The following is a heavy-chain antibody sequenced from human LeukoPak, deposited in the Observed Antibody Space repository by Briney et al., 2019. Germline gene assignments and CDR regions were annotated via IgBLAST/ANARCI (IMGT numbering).Heavy chain of an antibody. Sequence: TGGSLRLSCAASGFTFSIYWMHWVRQAPGKGLVWVSRINSDGSSTSYADSVKGRFTISRDNAKNTLYLQMNSLRAEDTAVYYCARDRGGQRGYRYGDFDYWGQGTLVTVSS. CDR1: GFTFSIYW. J-gene: IGHJ4*02. V-gene: IGHV3-74*01. CDR2: INSDGSST. CDR3: ARDRGGQRGYRYGDFDY. D-gene: IGHD5-18*01.